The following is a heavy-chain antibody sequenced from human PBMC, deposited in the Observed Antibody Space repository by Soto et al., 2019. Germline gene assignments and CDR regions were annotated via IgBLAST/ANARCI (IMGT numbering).Heavy chain of an antibody. V-gene: IGHV3-21*01. CDR2: ISPSSSYI. CDR1: GFVFSSST. J-gene: IGHJ5*02. Sequence: GGSLRLSCAASGFVFSSSTLSWVRQAPGKGLEWVSCISPSSSYIYYADSVKGRFSTSRDNAKNSLFLEMNNLRAEDTAVYYCARETRDSSAWGQGTLVTVSS. CDR3: ARETRDSSA. D-gene: IGHD1-1*01.